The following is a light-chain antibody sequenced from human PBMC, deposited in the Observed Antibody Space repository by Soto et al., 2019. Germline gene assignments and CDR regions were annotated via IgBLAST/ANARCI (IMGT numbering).Light chain of an antibody. Sequence: DVQMTQSPSSLSASVGDRVTITCQASQDIGNYLNWHQQKPGKAPKLLIYDVSNLEIGVPARFSGSGSGTDFSFTISGLQPEDVATYYCQQYNDLPLTFGGGTKV. J-gene: IGKJ4*01. V-gene: IGKV1-33*01. CDR1: QDIGNY. CDR2: DVS. CDR3: QQYNDLPLT.